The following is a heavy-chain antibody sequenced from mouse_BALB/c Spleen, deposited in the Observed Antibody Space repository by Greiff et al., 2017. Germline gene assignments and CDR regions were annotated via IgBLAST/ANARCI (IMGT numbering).Heavy chain of an antibody. CDR2: ISSGGSYT. Sequence: EVHLVESGGDLVKPGGSLKLSCAASGFTFSSYGMSWVRQTPDKRLEWVATISSGGSYTYYPDSVKGRFTISRDNAKNTLYLQMSSLKSEDTAMYYCARDTAKGYFDYWGQGTTLTVSS. D-gene: IGHD1-2*01. J-gene: IGHJ2*01. CDR1: GFTFSSYG. CDR3: ARDTAKGYFDY. V-gene: IGHV5-6*01.